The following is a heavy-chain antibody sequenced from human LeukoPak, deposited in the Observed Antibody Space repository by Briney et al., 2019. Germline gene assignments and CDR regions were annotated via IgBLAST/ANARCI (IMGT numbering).Heavy chain of an antibody. CDR3: AREGGKGRYVRSYTFDI. CDR1: GGSFNGYY. V-gene: IGHV4-34*01. CDR2: INHSGST. D-gene: IGHD6-19*01. J-gene: IGHJ3*02. Sequence: SETLSLTCGVYGGSFNGYYWSWIRQPPGKGLEWIGEINHSGSTNYNPSLKSRVTISVDTSKNQFSLKLSSVTAADTAVYYCAREGGKGRYVRSYTFDIWGRGTLVAVSS.